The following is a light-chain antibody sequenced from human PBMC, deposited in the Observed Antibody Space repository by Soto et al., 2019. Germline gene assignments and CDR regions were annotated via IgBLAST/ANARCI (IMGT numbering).Light chain of an antibody. Sequence: EIVLTQSPATLSLSPGERATLSCRASQSVSTYLAWYQQKPGQAPRLLIYDASNRATGIPARFSGSGSGPDFTLTISSLEPEDFAVYYCQQRINWPWTFGQGTKVDIK. CDR3: QQRINWPWT. J-gene: IGKJ1*01. V-gene: IGKV3-11*01. CDR2: DAS. CDR1: QSVSTY.